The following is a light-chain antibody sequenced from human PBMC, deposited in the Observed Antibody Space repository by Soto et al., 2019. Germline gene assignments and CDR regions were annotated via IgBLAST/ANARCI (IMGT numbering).Light chain of an antibody. CDR1: QYINTR. J-gene: IGKJ1*01. CDR3: HQRQSWPRT. Sequence: EIVLTQSPATLSSFPGDRVTLSCRASQYINTRLAWYQHRPGQAPRLHIYQTSLRAAGIPARFSASGSGTDFTLTISDVQPEDFALYYCHQRQSWPRTFGQGTKVDI. CDR2: QTS. V-gene: IGKV3-11*01.